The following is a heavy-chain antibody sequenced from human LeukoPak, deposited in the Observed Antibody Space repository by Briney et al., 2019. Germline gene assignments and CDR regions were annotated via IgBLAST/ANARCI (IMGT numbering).Heavy chain of an antibody. CDR2: INPNSGGT. CDR3: ARYRKMATIRGFDY. CDR1: GYTFTGYY. Sequence: VASVKVSCMASGYTFTGYYMHWVRQAPGQGLEWMGWINPNSGGTNYAQKFQGRVTMTRDTSISTAYMEPSRLRSDDTAVYYCARYRKMATIRGFDYWGQGTLVTVSS. J-gene: IGHJ4*02. V-gene: IGHV1-2*02. D-gene: IGHD5-24*01.